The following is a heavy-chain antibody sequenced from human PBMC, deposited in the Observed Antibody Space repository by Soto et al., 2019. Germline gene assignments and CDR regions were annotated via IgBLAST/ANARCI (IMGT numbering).Heavy chain of an antibody. Sequence: ASVKVSCKASGYTFTSYGISWVRQAPGQGLEWMGWMSAYNGNTNYAQKLQGRVTMTTDTSTSTAYMELRSLRSDDTAVYYCARGTAGYDFWSGYYTRPLYYGMDVWGQGTTVTVSS. CDR3: ARGTAGYDFWSGYYTRPLYYGMDV. CDR2: MSAYNGNT. CDR1: GYTFTSYG. V-gene: IGHV1-18*04. D-gene: IGHD3-3*01. J-gene: IGHJ6*02.